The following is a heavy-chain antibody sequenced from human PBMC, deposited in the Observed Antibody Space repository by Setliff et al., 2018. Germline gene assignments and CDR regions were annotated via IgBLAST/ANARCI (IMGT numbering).Heavy chain of an antibody. CDR1: GFTFSSYN. Sequence: GGSLRLSCAASGFTFSSYNMNWVRQAPGKGLEWVSYISSSSSTIYYADSVKGRFTISRDNAKNSLSLQMNSLRAEDTAVFYCARSLPPGGSSGSRHYYYYYMDVWGKGTTVTVSS. J-gene: IGHJ6*03. D-gene: IGHD2-15*01. V-gene: IGHV3-48*01. CDR3: ARSLPPGGSSGSRHYYYYYMDV. CDR2: ISSSSSTI.